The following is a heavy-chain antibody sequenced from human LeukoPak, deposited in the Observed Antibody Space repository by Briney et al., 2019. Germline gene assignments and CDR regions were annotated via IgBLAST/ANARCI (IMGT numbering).Heavy chain of an antibody. Sequence: GESLKISWKASGYSFTSYWIVWVRQMPAKGLEWMGIIDPSDSETRYTPSFQGQVTISADKSLSTAYLQWTSLKASDTAMYYCARQTAMGRSGDYWGQGTLVTVSS. J-gene: IGHJ4*02. V-gene: IGHV5-51*01. CDR2: IDPSDSET. CDR1: GYSFTSYW. CDR3: ARQTAMGRSGDY. D-gene: IGHD5-18*01.